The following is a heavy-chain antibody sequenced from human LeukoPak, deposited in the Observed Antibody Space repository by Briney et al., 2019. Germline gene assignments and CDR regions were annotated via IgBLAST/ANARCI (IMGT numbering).Heavy chain of an antibody. V-gene: IGHV3-23*01. D-gene: IGHD2/OR15-2a*01. CDR1: GFTFTSSA. Sequence: GGSLRLSCAASGFTFTSSAMSWVRQAPGKGLEWVSAISGRSGTTYYADSVKGRFTISRDNSKNTLYLQMNSLRAGDTAVYYCAKVGTVYFPLDFWGQGTLVTVSS. CDR3: AKVGTVYFPLDF. CDR2: ISGRSGTT. J-gene: IGHJ4*02.